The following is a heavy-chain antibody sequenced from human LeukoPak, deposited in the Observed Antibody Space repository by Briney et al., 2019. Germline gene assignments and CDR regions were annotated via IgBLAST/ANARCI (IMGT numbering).Heavy chain of an antibody. Sequence: PGGSLRLFCAASGFTFSRYAITWVRQAPGEGLDWVSAISGSGGSTFYADSVKGRFTISRDNSKNTLYLQMNSLRAEDTAVYYCAKGKYQLPYVGMDVWGQGTTVTVSS. V-gene: IGHV3-23*01. CDR3: AKGKYQLPYVGMDV. CDR1: GFTFSRYA. J-gene: IGHJ6*02. CDR2: ISGSGGST. D-gene: IGHD2-2*01.